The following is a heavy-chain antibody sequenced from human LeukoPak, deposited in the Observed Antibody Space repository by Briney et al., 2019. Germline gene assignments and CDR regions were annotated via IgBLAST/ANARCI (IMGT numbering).Heavy chain of an antibody. V-gene: IGHV3-30*03. D-gene: IGHD2-2*01. J-gene: IGHJ6*02. CDR1: GFTFSSYG. CDR2: ISYDGSNK. Sequence: GRSLRLSCAASGFTFSSYGMHWVRQAPGKGLEWVAVISYDGSNKYYADSVKGRFTISRDNAKNSLYLQMNSQRAEDTAVYYCARDRDCSSTSCYADDYYYYYGMDVWGQGTTVTVSS. CDR3: ARDRDCSSTSCYADDYYYYYGMDV.